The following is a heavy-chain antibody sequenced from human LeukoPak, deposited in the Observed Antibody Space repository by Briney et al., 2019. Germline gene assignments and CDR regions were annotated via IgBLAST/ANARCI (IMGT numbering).Heavy chain of an antibody. CDR1: GYTFTSYD. CDR3: AREAVRGSGYGFDP. Sequence: APVTVSCKASGYTFTSYDINWVRQATGQGLEWMGWMNPNSGNTGYAQKFQGRVTMTRNTSISTAYMELSSLRSEDTAVYYCAREAVRGSGYGFDPWGQGTLVTVSS. J-gene: IGHJ5*02. V-gene: IGHV1-8*01. CDR2: MNPNSGNT. D-gene: IGHD3-22*01.